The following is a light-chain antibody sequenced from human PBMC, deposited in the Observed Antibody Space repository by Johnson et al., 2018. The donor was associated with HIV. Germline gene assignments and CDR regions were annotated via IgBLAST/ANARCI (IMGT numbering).Light chain of an antibody. J-gene: IGLJ1*01. CDR2: ENN. V-gene: IGLV1-51*02. CDR1: NSNIGYNS. CDR3: GTWDSSLSAPL. Sequence: QFVLTQPPSVSAAPGQRVTISCSGNNSNIGYNSVSWYQRVPGTAPKLLIYENNKRPSGIADRFSASKSGTSATLGITGLQTGDEADYYCGTWDSSLSAPLFGTGTKVTVL.